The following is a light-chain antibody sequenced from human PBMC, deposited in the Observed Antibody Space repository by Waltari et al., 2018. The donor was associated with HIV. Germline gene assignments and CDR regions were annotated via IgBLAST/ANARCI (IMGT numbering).Light chain of an antibody. CDR3: QQRTNWPPT. CDR2: DTS. CDR1: QNVRNH. J-gene: IGKJ1*01. V-gene: IGKV3-11*01. Sequence: ETVLTQSPPTLSLSPGERATLSCRASQNVRNHLAWYQQKPGQSPRLLIYDTSNRATGIPARSSGSGSATDFTLTISSLEPEDFAVYYCQQRTNWPPTFGQGTKVEIK.